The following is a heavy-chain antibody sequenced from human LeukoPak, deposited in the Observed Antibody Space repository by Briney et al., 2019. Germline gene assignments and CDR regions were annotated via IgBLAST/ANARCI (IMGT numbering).Heavy chain of an antibody. CDR2: ISSSSSYI. Sequence: GGSLRLSCAASGFTFSSYSMNWVRQAPGKGLEWVSSISSSSSYIYYADSVEGRFTISRDNAKNSLYLQMNSLRAEDTAVYYCARDAVAGTLRYYYYMDVWGKGTTVTVSS. V-gene: IGHV3-21*01. D-gene: IGHD6-19*01. CDR3: ARDAVAGTLRYYYYMDV. J-gene: IGHJ6*03. CDR1: GFTFSSYS.